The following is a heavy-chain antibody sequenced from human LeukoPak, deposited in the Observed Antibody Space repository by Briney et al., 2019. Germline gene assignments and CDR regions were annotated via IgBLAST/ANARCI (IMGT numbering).Heavy chain of an antibody. CDR1: GGTFSSYA. CDR2: IIPIFGTA. Sequence: GASVKVSCKASGGTFSSYAISWVRQAPGQGLEWMGGIIPIFGTANYAQKFQGRVTITADGSTSTAYMELSSLRSEDTAVYYCARSMGYCSSTSCPFDYWGQGTLVTVSS. J-gene: IGHJ4*02. V-gene: IGHV1-69*01. D-gene: IGHD2-2*01. CDR3: ARSMGYCSSTSCPFDY.